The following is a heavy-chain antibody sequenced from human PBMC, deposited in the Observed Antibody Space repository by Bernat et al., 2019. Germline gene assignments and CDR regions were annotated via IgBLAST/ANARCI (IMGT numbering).Heavy chain of an antibody. D-gene: IGHD3-9*01. V-gene: IGHV3-30*01. Sequence: QVQLVESGGGVVQPGRSLRLSCAASGFTFSSYAMHWVRQAPGKGLEWVAVISYDGSNKYYADSVKGRFTISRDNSKNTLYLQMNSLRAEDTAVYYCARDVLRYSLDYYYMDVWGKGTTVTVSS. CDR2: ISYDGSNK. J-gene: IGHJ6*03. CDR3: ARDVLRYSLDYYYMDV. CDR1: GFTFSSYA.